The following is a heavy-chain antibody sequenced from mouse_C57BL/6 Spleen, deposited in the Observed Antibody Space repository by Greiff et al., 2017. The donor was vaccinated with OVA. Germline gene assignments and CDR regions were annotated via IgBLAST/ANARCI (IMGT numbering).Heavy chain of an antibody. Sequence: VMLVESGPELVKPGASVKISCKASGYAFSSSWMNWVKQRPGKGLEWIGRIYPGDGDTNYNGKFKGKATLTADKSSSTAYMQLSSLTSEDSAVYFCARGPHYYGSSYGAMDYWGQGTSVTVSS. CDR2: IYPGDGDT. V-gene: IGHV1-82*01. CDR1: GYAFSSSW. J-gene: IGHJ4*01. CDR3: ARGPHYYGSSYGAMDY. D-gene: IGHD1-1*01.